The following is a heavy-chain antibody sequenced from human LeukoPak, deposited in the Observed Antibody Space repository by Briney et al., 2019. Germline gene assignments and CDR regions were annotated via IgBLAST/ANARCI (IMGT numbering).Heavy chain of an antibody. V-gene: IGHV4-30-2*01. D-gene: IGHD3-3*01. CDR2: IYHSGST. CDR3: ARDSPYYDFWSGYYPVFDY. J-gene: IGHJ4*02. CDR1: GGSISSGGYY. Sequence: SETLSLTCTVSGGSISSGGYYWSWIRQPPGKGLEWIGYIYHSGSTYYNPSLKSRVTISVDRSKNQFSLKLSSVTAADTAVYYCARDSPYYDFWSGYYPVFDYWGQGTLVTVSS.